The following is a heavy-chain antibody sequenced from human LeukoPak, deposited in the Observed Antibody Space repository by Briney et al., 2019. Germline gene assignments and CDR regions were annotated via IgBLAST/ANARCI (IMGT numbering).Heavy chain of an antibody. Sequence: GGSLRLSCAASGFTFSSYDMSWVRQAPGKGLEWVSYISVSGGSTYYADSVKGRFTISRDNYKNTLYLQMNSLRAEDTVVYYCAKGGIVATKPYYFDYWGQGTLVTVSS. D-gene: IGHD5-12*01. CDR2: ISVSGGST. J-gene: IGHJ4*02. V-gene: IGHV3-23*01. CDR1: GFTFSSYD. CDR3: AKGGIVATKPYYFDY.